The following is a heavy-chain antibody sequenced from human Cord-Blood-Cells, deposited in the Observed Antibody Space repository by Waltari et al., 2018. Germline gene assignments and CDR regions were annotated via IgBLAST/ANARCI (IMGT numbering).Heavy chain of an antibody. J-gene: IGHJ6*02. V-gene: IGHV4-4*07. Sequence: QVQLQESGPGLVKPSETLSLTCTVSGGSIRSYHWSWLRQPAGKGLEWIGRIYTSGSTNYNPSLKSRVTMSVDTSKNQFSLKLSSVTAADTAVYYCARDGSRYYYYGMDVWGQGTTVTVSS. CDR3: ARDGSRYYYYGMDV. CDR2: IYTSGST. CDR1: GGSIRSYH.